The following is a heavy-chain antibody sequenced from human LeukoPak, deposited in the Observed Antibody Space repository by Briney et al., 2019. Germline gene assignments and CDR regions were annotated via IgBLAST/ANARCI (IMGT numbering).Heavy chain of an antibody. CDR2: INPNSGGT. Sequence: ASVKVSCKASGYTFTGYYMHWVRQAPGQGLEWMGWINPNSGGTNYAQKFQGRVPMTRDTSISTAYMELSRLRSDDTAVYYCARDKGPGWYYGSGSSNWFDPWGQGTLVTVSS. D-gene: IGHD3-10*01. J-gene: IGHJ5*02. CDR3: ARDKGPGWYYGSGSSNWFDP. V-gene: IGHV1-2*02. CDR1: GYTFTGYY.